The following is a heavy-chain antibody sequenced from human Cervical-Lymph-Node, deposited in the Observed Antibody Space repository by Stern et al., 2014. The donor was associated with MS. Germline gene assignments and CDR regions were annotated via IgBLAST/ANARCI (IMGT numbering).Heavy chain of an antibody. D-gene: IGHD4-23*01. Sequence: VQLVESGGGVVQPGRSLRLSCAVSGFTFSSYGIHWVRQAPGKGLEWVAVIWYDGSNKYYADSVKGRFTISRDNSKNTLYLQMNSLRAEDTAVYYCAREGGNTAEYFQHWGQGTLVTVSS. V-gene: IGHV3-33*01. CDR3: AREGGNTAEYFQH. CDR1: GFTFSSYG. CDR2: IWYDGSNK. J-gene: IGHJ1*01.